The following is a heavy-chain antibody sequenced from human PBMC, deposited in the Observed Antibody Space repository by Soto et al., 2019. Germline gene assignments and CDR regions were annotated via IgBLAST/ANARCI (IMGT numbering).Heavy chain of an antibody. Sequence: PSETLSLTCTVSGGSISSGDYYWSWIRQPPGKGLEWIGYIYYSGSTYYNPSLKSRVTISVDTSKNQFSLKLSSVTAADTAVYYCAREAMGYYDILTGPKSGFDPWGQGTLVTVS. CDR1: GGSISSGDYY. V-gene: IGHV4-30-4*01. CDR3: AREAMGYYDILTGPKSGFDP. D-gene: IGHD3-9*01. CDR2: IYYSGST. J-gene: IGHJ5*02.